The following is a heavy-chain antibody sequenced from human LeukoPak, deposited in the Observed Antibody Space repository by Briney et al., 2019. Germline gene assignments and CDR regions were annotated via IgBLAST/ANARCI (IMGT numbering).Heavy chain of an antibody. V-gene: IGHV1-8*03. CDR2: MNPNSGNT. CDR1: GYTFTSYD. CDR3: ARGRGYDILTGYYTGSRFDP. Sequence: ASVKVSCKASGYTFTSYDINWVRQATGQGLEWMGWMNPNSGNTGYAQKFQGRVTITRNTSISTAYMELSSLRSEDTAVYYCARGRGYDILTGYYTGSRFDPWGQGTLVTASS. J-gene: IGHJ5*02. D-gene: IGHD3-9*01.